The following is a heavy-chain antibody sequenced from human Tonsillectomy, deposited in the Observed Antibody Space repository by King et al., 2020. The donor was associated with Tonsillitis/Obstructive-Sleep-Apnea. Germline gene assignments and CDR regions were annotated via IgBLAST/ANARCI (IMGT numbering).Heavy chain of an antibody. J-gene: IGHJ4*02. CDR3: AREGYSSSSPIDY. D-gene: IGHD6-6*01. CDR1: GFTFSSYW. CDR2: INSDGCST. Sequence: VQLVESGGDLVQPGGSLRLSCAASGFTFSSYWMHWVRQAPGKGLVWVSLINSDGCSTSYADSGKGRFTISRDNAKNTLYLQMNSLRAEDTAVYYCAREGYSSSSPIDYWGQGTLVTVSS. V-gene: IGHV3-74*01.